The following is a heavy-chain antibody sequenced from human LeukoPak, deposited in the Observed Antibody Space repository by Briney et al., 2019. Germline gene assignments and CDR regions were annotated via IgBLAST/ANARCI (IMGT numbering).Heavy chain of an antibody. CDR1: GFTFSTYG. Sequence: GRSLRLSCAASGFTFSTYGMHWVRQAPGKGLEWVSSISSSSSYIYYADSVKGRFTISRDNAKNSLYLQMNSLRAEDTAVYYCARVHTIPGSSGYFDYWGQGTLVTVSS. J-gene: IGHJ4*02. V-gene: IGHV3-21*01. CDR2: ISSSSSYI. CDR3: ARVHTIPGSSGYFDY. D-gene: IGHD3-22*01.